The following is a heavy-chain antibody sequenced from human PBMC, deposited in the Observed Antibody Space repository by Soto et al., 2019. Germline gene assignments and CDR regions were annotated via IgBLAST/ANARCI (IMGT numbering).Heavy chain of an antibody. CDR3: ARSPGSGISGLFDC. CDR1: GFTVSSNH. Sequence: GGSLRLSCAASGFTVSSNHMNWVRQAPGKGLEWVSVIYSSGNTHYADSVKGRFTISRDDSKSTLYLQMNSLRADDTAVYYCARSPGSGISGLFDCWGQGTLVTVSS. D-gene: IGHD1-20*01. CDR2: IYSSGNT. J-gene: IGHJ4*02. V-gene: IGHV3-66*01.